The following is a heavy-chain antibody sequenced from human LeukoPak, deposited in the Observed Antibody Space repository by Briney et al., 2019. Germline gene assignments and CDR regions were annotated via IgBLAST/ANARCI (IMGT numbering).Heavy chain of an antibody. CDR2: ISGSGDTT. CDR1: GFTFSSYA. Sequence: GGSLRLSCAASGFTFSSYAMNWVRQAPGKGLEWVSFISGSGDTTYYTDSVKGRFTISRDSSKNTLYLQMNSLRAEDTAVYYCAKSRGESRGASNYWGQGTLVTVSS. J-gene: IGHJ4*02. D-gene: IGHD1-26*01. CDR3: AKSRGESRGASNY. V-gene: IGHV3-23*01.